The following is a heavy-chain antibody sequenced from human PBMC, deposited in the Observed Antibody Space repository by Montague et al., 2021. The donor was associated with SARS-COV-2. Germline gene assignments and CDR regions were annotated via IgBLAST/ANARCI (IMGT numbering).Heavy chain of an antibody. D-gene: IGHD4-17*01. V-gene: IGHV4-39*01. CDR3: ARHRNYGDHSLDNWFHP. CDR1: GDSTSCPNCY. CDR2: IYNSGTT. Sequence: SETLSLTCTVSGDSTSCPNCYWGWIRQAPGKGLDWIGTIYNSGTTXYNPSLESRLTISIDTSKNQFSLKLTSVTAADTAVYYCARHRNYGDHSLDNWFHPWGQGTLVTVSS. J-gene: IGHJ5*02.